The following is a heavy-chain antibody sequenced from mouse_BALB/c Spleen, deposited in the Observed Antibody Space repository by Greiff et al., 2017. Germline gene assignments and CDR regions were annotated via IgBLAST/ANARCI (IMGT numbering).Heavy chain of an antibody. Sequence: EVQVVESGAELVKPGASVKLSCTASGFNIKDTYMHWVKQRPEQGLEWIGRIDPANGNTKYDPKFQGKATITADTSSNTAYLQLSSLTSEDTAVYYCASPYDGYSAWFAYWGQGTLVTVSA. CDR3: ASPYDGYSAWFAY. J-gene: IGHJ3*01. V-gene: IGHV14-3*02. CDR2: IDPANGNT. CDR1: GFNIKDTY. D-gene: IGHD2-3*01.